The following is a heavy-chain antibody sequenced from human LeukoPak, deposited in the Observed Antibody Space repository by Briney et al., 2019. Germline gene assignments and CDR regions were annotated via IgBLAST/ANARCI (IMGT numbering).Heavy chain of an antibody. Sequence: SETLSLTCAVYGGSFSNYYWSWIRQPPGRGLEWIGEINDSGRTNYNPPLMSRVTVSVDTSKNQFSLRLTSVTATDTAVYYCARRWNYGRNYYIDVWGNGATVSVSS. J-gene: IGHJ6*03. CDR3: ARRWNYGRNYYIDV. V-gene: IGHV4-34*01. CDR1: GGSFSNYY. CDR2: INDSGRT. D-gene: IGHD1-7*01.